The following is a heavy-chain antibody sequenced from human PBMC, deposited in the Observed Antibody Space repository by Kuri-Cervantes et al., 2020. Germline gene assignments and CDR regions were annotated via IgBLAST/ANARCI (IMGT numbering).Heavy chain of an antibody. CDR3: AREERSVVGQIDY. CDR1: GFTFSDYY. D-gene: IGHD5/OR15-5a*01. J-gene: IGHJ4*02. V-gene: IGHV3-11*04. Sequence: GESLKISCAASGFTFSDYYMSWVRQAPGKGLEWVSYISSSSSTIYYADSVKGRFTISRDNAKNSLYLQMNSLRAEDTAVYYCAREERSVVGQIDYWGQGTLVAVSS. CDR2: ISSSSSTI.